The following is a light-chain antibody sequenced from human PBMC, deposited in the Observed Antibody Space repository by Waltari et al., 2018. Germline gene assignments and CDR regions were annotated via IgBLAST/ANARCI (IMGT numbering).Light chain of an antibody. Sequence: QSALTQPASVSGTPGQSITISCTGTNSDVGNYNLVSWYQHHPGEAPKLMSCEVIKRPSGVSNRFSGSKSGNTASLTISGLQAEDEADYYCQSYDNSPSVLYVFGTGTKVTVL. CDR1: NSDVGNYNL. CDR2: EVI. V-gene: IGLV2-23*02. CDR3: QSYDNSPSVLYV. J-gene: IGLJ1*01.